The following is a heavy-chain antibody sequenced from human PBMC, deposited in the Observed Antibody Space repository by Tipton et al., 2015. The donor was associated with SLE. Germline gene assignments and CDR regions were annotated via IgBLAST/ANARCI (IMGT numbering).Heavy chain of an antibody. CDR3: ARHLYYGSGSHSFDY. CDR1: GFTVNSKY. V-gene: IGHV3-66*04. J-gene: IGHJ4*02. D-gene: IGHD3-10*01. Sequence: SLRLSCAASGFTVNSKYMSWVRQAPGKGLEWVSVIYSGGTTYYADSVKDRFTIPRDNSKNTLYLQMNSLRPEDTAVYYCARHLYYGSGSHSFDYWGQGTLVTVSS. CDR2: IYSGGTT.